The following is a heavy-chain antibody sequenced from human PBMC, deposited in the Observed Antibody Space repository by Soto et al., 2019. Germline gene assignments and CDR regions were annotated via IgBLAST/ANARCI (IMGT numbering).Heavy chain of an antibody. J-gene: IGHJ6*02. CDR2: ISATGNTL. Sequence: EVQLVESGGGLVQPGGSLRLSCSASGFAFSTYEMNWVRQAPGKGLEWVSYISATGNTLYYVDSVKGRFTIYRDNAKNSLYLQMNNLRVEDTAIYYCARDGVALSDGAMDVWGQGTTVTVSS. CDR1: GFAFSTYE. V-gene: IGHV3-48*03. CDR3: ARDGVALSDGAMDV. D-gene: IGHD2-15*01.